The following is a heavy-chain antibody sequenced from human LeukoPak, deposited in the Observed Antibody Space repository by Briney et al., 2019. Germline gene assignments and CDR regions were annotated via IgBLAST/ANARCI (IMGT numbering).Heavy chain of an antibody. D-gene: IGHD3-16*01. CDR3: ARDGGDGFDY. J-gene: IGHJ4*02. V-gene: IGHV1-69*04. CDR1: GGTFSSYA. CDR2: IIPILGLA. Sequence: ASVTVSCKASGGTFSSYAISWVRQAPGQGLEWMGRIIPILGLANYAQKFQGRVTITADKSTSTAYMELSSLRSEDTAVYYCARDGGDGFDYWGQGTLVTVSS.